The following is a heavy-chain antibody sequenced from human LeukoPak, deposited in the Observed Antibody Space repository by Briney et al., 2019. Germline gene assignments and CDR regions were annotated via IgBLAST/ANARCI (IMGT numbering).Heavy chain of an antibody. CDR3: ARDSGVPRASDAFDI. Sequence: PGGSLRLSCAGSGFTFSHYSMNWVRQAPGKGLEWVSYISSSGSTIYYADSVKGRFTISRDNAKNSLYLQMNSLRAEDTAVYYCARDSGVPRASDAFDIWGQGTMVTVSS. V-gene: IGHV3-48*04. D-gene: IGHD2-8*01. CDR1: GFTFSHYS. CDR2: ISSSGSTI. J-gene: IGHJ3*02.